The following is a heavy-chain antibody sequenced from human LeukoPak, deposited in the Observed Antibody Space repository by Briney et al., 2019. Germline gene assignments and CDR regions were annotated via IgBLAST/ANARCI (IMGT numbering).Heavy chain of an antibody. CDR3: ARDPNVLGITPYYFDF. D-gene: IGHD3-10*02. CDR2: ISSSSSYI. J-gene: IGHJ4*02. Sequence: GGSLRLSCAASGFTFSSYSMNWVRQAPGKGLEWVSSISSSSSYIYYADSVKGRFTISRDNAKNSLFLKTDTLRGDDTGIYYCARDPNVLGITPYYFDFWGQGTLVTVSS. V-gene: IGHV3-21*01. CDR1: GFTFSSYS.